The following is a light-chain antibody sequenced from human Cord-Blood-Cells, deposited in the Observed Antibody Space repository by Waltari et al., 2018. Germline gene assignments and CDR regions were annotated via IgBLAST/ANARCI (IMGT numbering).Light chain of an antibody. CDR1: SSDAGGYNY. V-gene: IGLV2-14*01. CDR3: SSYTSSSTLV. J-gene: IGLJ2*01. Sequence: QSALTQPACVSGSPGQSITISCTGTSSDAGGYNYVPWYQQHPGKAPKLMIYDVSNRPSGVSNRVSGSKSGNTASLTISGLQAEDEADYYCSSYTSSSTLVFGGGIKLTVL. CDR2: DVS.